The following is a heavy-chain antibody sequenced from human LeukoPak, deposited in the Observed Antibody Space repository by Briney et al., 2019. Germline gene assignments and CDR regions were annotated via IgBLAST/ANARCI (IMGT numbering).Heavy chain of an antibody. V-gene: IGHV1-24*01. CDR1: GYTLTELS. J-gene: IGHJ3*02. Sequence: SVKVSCKVSGYTLTELSMHWVRQAPGKGLEWMGGFDPEDGETIYAQKFQGRVTMTEDTSTDTAYMELSSLRSEDTAVYYCATASSGWYSFDAFDIWGQGTMVTVSS. D-gene: IGHD6-19*01. CDR2: FDPEDGET. CDR3: ATASSGWYSFDAFDI.